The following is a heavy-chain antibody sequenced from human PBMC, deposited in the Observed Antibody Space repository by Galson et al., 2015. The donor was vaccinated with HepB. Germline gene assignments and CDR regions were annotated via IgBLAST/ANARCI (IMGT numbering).Heavy chain of an antibody. CDR1: GFTFSNYN. J-gene: IGHJ4*02. D-gene: IGHD4-23*01. V-gene: IGHV3-21*01. CDR3: ARDFGGNSGYFDY. Sequence: SLRLSCAASGFTFSNYNFNWVRQAPGKGLEWVSSISGRSTYIYYADSVRGRFTISRDNSKNSLFLQMNSLRAEDTAFYYCARDFGGNSGYFDYWGQGTQVTVSS. CDR2: ISGRSTYI.